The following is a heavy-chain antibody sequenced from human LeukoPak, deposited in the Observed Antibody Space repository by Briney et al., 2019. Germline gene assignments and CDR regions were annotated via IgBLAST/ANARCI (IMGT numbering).Heavy chain of an antibody. CDR2: ISYDGNNK. D-gene: IGHD2-15*01. CDR3: AKGVDYCSGGSCPADY. V-gene: IGHV3-30*18. CDR1: GFTFSNYD. J-gene: IGHJ4*02. Sequence: GGSLRLSCAASGFTFSNYDIHWVRQAPGKGLEWVAVISYDGNNKYYADSVKGRFTISRDNSKNTLFLQMNSLRAEDTAVYYCAKGVDYCSGGSCPADYWGPGTLVTVSS.